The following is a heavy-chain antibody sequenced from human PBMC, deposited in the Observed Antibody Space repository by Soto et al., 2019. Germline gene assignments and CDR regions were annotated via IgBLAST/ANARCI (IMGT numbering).Heavy chain of an antibody. V-gene: IGHV1-18*01. D-gene: IGHD3-3*01. CDR1: GYTFTSYV. CDR2: ISAYNGNT. J-gene: IGHJ6*04. Sequence: ASVKISCKASGYTFTSYVISCVRQAPGQGLEWMGWISAYNGNTNYAQKLQGRVTMTTDTSTSTAYMELRSLRSDDTAVYYCARDQDDFWSGPDYYYYGMDVWGKGTTVTVSS. CDR3: ARDQDDFWSGPDYYYYGMDV.